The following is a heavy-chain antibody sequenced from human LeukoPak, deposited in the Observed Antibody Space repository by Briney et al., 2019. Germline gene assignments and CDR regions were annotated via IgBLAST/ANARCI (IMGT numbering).Heavy chain of an antibody. CDR1: GFTFSSYS. Sequence: PGGSLRLSCAASGFTFSSYSMNWVRQAPGKGLEWVSSISSSSSYIYYADSVKGRSTISRDNAKNSLYLQMNSLRAEDTAVYYCASRGPIAVAWIYWGQGTLVTVSS. V-gene: IGHV3-21*01. CDR2: ISSSSSYI. CDR3: ASRGPIAVAWIY. J-gene: IGHJ4*02. D-gene: IGHD6-19*01.